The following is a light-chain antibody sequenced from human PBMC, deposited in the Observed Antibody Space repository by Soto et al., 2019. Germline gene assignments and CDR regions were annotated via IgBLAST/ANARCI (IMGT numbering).Light chain of an antibody. Sequence: QTVVTQPASVSGSPGQSITISCTGTSSDVGGYNYVSWYQQHPGKAPKLMIYDVSNRPSWVSNRFSGSKSGGTASLTISGLQAEDEADYYCSSYTSSSTYVFGTGTKLTV. CDR1: SSDVGGYNY. CDR3: SSYTSSSTYV. V-gene: IGLV2-14*01. CDR2: DVS. J-gene: IGLJ1*01.